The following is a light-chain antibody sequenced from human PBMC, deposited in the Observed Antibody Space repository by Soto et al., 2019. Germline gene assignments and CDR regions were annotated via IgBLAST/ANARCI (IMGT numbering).Light chain of an antibody. CDR3: QQYGRAPYS. CDR2: DAS. J-gene: IGKJ2*03. Sequence: EIGLTQSPGALALSGGGIATLSCSASHTASSSHLAWYQQKPGQGPRLLIYDASSRANGISDRFSGSGSGTAFTLTLRTLEPEASAVHYCQQYGRAPYSFGQGTKVDIK. CDR1: HTASSSH. V-gene: IGKV3-20*01.